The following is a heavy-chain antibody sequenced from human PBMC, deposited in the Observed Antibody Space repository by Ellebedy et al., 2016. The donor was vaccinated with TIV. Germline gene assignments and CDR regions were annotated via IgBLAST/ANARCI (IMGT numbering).Heavy chain of an antibody. CDR2: ISYDGSNK. J-gene: IGHJ4*02. Sequence: GESLKISCAASGFTFSDHAVHWVRQAPGKGLEWVAVISYDGSNKYYADSVKGRFTISRENSKNTLYLQMNSLRAEDTAVYYCARIVPAAISVSDYWGQGTLVTVSS. CDR3: ARIVPAAISVSDY. D-gene: IGHD2-2*01. CDR1: GFTFSDHA. V-gene: IGHV3-30-3*01.